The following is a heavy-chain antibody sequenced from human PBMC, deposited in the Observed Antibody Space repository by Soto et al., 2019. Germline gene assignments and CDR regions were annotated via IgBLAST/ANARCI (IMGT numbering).Heavy chain of an antibody. J-gene: IGHJ1*01. CDR2: IWYDGSNK. Sequence: GGSLRLSCAASGFTFSSYGMHWVRQAPGKGLEWVAVIWYDGSNKYYADSVKGRFTISRDNSKNTLYLQMNSLRAEDTAVYYCARDSIGSDDYYDSSGYYDGFFQHWGQGTLVTVS. CDR3: ARDSIGSDDYYDSSGYYDGFFQH. CDR1: GFTFSSYG. D-gene: IGHD3-22*01. V-gene: IGHV3-33*01.